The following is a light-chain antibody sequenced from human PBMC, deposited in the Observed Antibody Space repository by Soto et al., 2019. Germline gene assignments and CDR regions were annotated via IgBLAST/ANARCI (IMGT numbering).Light chain of an antibody. Sequence: DIQMTQSPSTLSASVGDRVTITCRASQSISSWLAWYQQKPGKAPKLLIYKATSLESGVPSRFSGSGSGTEFTLTISSLQPDDFATYYCQQYDSFSLTFGGGTKVEVK. J-gene: IGKJ4*01. CDR2: KAT. V-gene: IGKV1-5*03. CDR3: QQYDSFSLT. CDR1: QSISSW.